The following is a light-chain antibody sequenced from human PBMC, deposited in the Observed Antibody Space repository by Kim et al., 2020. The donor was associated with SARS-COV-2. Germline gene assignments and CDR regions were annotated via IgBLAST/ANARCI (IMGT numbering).Light chain of an antibody. J-gene: IGLJ3*02. Sequence: QSALTQPASVSGSPGQSITISCTGTSSDVGSYNLVSWYQQHPGKAPKLMIYEGSKRPSGVSNRFSGSKSGNTASLTISGLQADDEADYYCCSYAGSSTFGFGGGTQLTVL. CDR2: EGS. V-gene: IGLV2-23*03. CDR3: CSYAGSSTFG. CDR1: SSDVGSYNL.